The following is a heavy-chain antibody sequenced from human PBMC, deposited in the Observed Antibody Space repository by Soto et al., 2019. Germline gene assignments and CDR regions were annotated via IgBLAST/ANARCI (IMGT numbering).Heavy chain of an antibody. CDR1: GYTFTRYS. Sequence: QVQLVQSGAEVKKPGASVKVSCRASGYTFTRYSVHWERQAPGQGLEWMGWINPNTGGTRFAPKFEGTVTLTTDPSVRTVDMEVRSLRSDDTAVFYCSVYFDDLQEASFWGQGTLVTVTS. D-gene: IGHD2-8*01. V-gene: IGHV1-2*02. J-gene: IGHJ1*01. CDR2: INPNTGGT. CDR3: SVYFDDLQEASF.